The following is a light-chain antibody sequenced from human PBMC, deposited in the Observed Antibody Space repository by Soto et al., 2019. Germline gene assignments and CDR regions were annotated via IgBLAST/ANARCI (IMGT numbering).Light chain of an antibody. J-gene: IGKJ4*01. Sequence: PGESATLSCTASQSVRSNSLAWYQQKPCQAPRLLMFGASGRATGTPPRFSGRGSGTDFTLTISRLEPEDFAVYYCQQYGTSPLTFGGGTKVDI. CDR2: GAS. V-gene: IGKV3-20*01. CDR1: QSVRSNS. CDR3: QQYGTSPLT.